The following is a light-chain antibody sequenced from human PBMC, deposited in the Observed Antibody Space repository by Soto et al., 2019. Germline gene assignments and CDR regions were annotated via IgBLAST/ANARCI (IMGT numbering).Light chain of an antibody. CDR3: QQGYSTQWT. Sequence: DIQMTQSPSSLSASVGDRVSITCRASQGIRSYLNWYQQKPGKAPELLIYATSTLQSGATPRFSGSGSGTDFTLTISSLQAEDFATYSCQQGYSTQWTFGQGTKVEIK. CDR1: QGIRSY. V-gene: IGKV1-39*01. J-gene: IGKJ1*01. CDR2: ATS.